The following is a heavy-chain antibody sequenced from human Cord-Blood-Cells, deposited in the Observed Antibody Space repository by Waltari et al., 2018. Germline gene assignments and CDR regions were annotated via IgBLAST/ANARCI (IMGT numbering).Heavy chain of an antibody. D-gene: IGHD6-6*01. CDR1: GYTFTSYA. Sequence: QVQLVQSGAEVKKPGASVKVSCKASGYTFTSYAMHWVRQAPGQRLEWMGWINAGNGNTKYSQKFQGRVNSTRDTSASTAYMEMSSLISEDTAVHYGARVPLAARQAEDWYCDRSGRGTLFTVSS. CDR3: ARVPLAARQAEDWYCDR. V-gene: IGHV1-3*01. J-gene: IGHJ2*01. CDR2: INAGNGNT.